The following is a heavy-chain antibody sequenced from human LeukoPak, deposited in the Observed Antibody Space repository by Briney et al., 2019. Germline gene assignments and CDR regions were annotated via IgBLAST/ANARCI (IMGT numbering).Heavy chain of an antibody. CDR3: ASALETGTSKGGFDY. J-gene: IGHJ4*02. CDR2: INPNSGGT. Sequence: HRASVKVSCKASGYTSTGYSIYWVRQAPGQGLEWMGWINPNSGGTIYAQKFQGRVTLTRDTPISTAYMELSRLRSDDTAMYYCASALETGTSKGGFDYWGQGTLVTVSS. V-gene: IGHV1-2*02. D-gene: IGHD6-13*01. CDR1: GYTSTGYS.